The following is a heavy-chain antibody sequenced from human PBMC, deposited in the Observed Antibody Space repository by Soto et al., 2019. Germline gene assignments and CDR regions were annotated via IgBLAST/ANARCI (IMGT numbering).Heavy chain of an antibody. CDR3: ARDIVAAAGHYGMDV. D-gene: IGHD6-13*01. CDR2: IIPIFGTA. Sequence: SVKVSCKSSGGTFSSYAINCVRQAPGQGLEWMGGIIPIFGTANYAQKFQGRVTITADESTSTAYMELSSLRSEDTAVYYCARDIVAAAGHYGMDVWGQGTTVTVSS. J-gene: IGHJ6*02. CDR1: GGTFSSYA. V-gene: IGHV1-69*01.